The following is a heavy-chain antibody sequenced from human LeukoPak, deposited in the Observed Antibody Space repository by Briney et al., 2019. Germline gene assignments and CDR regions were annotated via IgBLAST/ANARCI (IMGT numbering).Heavy chain of an antibody. Sequence: PSETLSLTCTVSGYSISSGYYWGWIRQPPGKGLEWIGSIYHSGSTYYNPSLKSRVTISVDTSKNQFSLKLSSVTAADTAVYYCARDQAALDYWGQGTLVTVSS. J-gene: IGHJ4*02. CDR1: GYSISSGYY. CDR2: IYHSGST. CDR3: ARDQAALDY. D-gene: IGHD6-25*01. V-gene: IGHV4-38-2*02.